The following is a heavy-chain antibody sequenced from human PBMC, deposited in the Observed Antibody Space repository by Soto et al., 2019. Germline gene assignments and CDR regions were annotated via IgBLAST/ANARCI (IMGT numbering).Heavy chain of an antibody. CDR2: ISGGRTDT. D-gene: IGHD6-19*01. J-gene: IGHJ4*02. CDR1: GFTFNTYA. CDR3: AKTLPGIGVAGYFDY. Sequence: GGSLRLSCTTSGFTFNTYAMTWVRQAPGGGLEWVSTISGGRTDTFYADSVKGRFTISRGDSRDTVYLQMNSLRAEDTAVYFCAKTLPGIGVAGYFDYWGQGTPVTVSS. V-gene: IGHV3-23*01.